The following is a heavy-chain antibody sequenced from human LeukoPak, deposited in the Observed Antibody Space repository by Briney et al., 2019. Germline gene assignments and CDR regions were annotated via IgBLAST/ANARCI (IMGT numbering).Heavy chain of an antibody. CDR3: ARLHYGSGSYYSNWFDP. D-gene: IGHD3-10*01. CDR2: IYYSGST. CDR1: GGSISSYY. Sequence: PSETLSLTCTVSGGSISSYYWSWIRQPPGKGLEWVGYIYYSGSTNYNPSLKSRVTISVDTSKNQFSLKLSSVTAADTAVYYCARLHYGSGSYYSNWFDPWGQGTLVTVSS. V-gene: IGHV4-59*08. J-gene: IGHJ5*02.